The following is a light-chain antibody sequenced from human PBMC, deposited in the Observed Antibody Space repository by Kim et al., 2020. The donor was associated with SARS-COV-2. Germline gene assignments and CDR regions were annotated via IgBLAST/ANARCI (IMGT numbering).Light chain of an antibody. J-gene: IGLJ1*01. V-gene: IGLV1-44*01. CDR1: SSNVGTNR. Sequence: QSVLTQPPSASGTPGQRVTISCSGSSSNVGTNRVNWYQQLPGTAPKLLIYNNDQRPSGVPDRFSGSKSGSLASLAISGLQSEDEADYYCAAWDDTRYVFGAGTKVTVL. CDR2: NND. CDR3: AAWDDTRYV.